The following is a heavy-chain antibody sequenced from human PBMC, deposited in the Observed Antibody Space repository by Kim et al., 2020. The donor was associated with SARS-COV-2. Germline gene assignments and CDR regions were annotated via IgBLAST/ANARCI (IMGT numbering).Heavy chain of an antibody. CDR1: GFVFSKAW. J-gene: IGHJ6*02. CDR2: IDTKTDGGTT. CDR3: TPGIGDV. D-gene: IGHD2-21*01. Sequence: GGSLRLSCAASGFVFSKAWMSWVRQAPGKGLEWVGRIDTKTDGGTTDYAAPVNGRFTISRDDSKNTLYLQMNSLKTEDAAVYYCTPGIGDVWGQGTTVTVPS. V-gene: IGHV3-15*04.